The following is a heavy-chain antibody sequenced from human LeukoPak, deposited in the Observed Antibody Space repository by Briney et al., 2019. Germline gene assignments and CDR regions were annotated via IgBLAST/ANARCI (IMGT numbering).Heavy chain of an antibody. CDR3: AADYYDSSGHHFDY. D-gene: IGHD3-22*01. CDR2: ISGGGGST. CDR1: AFTFSSYA. V-gene: IGHV3-23*01. J-gene: IGHJ4*02. Sequence: PGASLRLSCAASAFTFSSYAMSWVRQAPGKGMEWLSAISGGGGSTYYADSVKGRFTISRDNSKNTLYLQMNSLRAEDTAVYYCAADYYDSSGHHFDYWGQGTLVTVSS.